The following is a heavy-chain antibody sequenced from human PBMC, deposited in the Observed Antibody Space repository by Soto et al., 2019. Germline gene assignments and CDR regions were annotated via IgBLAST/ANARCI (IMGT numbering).Heavy chain of an antibody. CDR1: GFTFSSYW. CDR3: ARGRDSSSSPRARLYYYYYYMDV. V-gene: IGHV3-7*01. Sequence: GGSLRLSCAASGFTFSSYWMSWVRQAPGKGLEWVANIKQDGSEKYYVDSVKGRFTISRDNAKNSLYLQMNSLRAEDTTMYYCARGRDSSSSPRARLYYYYYYMDVWGKGTTVTVSS. CDR2: IKQDGSEK. J-gene: IGHJ6*03. D-gene: IGHD6-6*01.